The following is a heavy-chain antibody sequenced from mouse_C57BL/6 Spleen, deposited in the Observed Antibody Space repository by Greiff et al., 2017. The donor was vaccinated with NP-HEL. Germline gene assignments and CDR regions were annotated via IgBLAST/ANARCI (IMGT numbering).Heavy chain of an antibody. CDR1: GFTFTDYY. V-gene: IGHV7-3*01. D-gene: IGHD1-1*01. J-gene: IGHJ1*03. Sequence: EVQLVESGGGLVQPGGSLSLSCAASGFTFTDYYMSWVRQPPGKALEWLGFIRNKANGYTTEYSASVKGRFTISRVNSQSILYLQMNDLRAEDSATYYWARYNYGLDWYFDVWGTGTTVTVSS. CDR2: IRNKANGYTT. CDR3: ARYNYGLDWYFDV.